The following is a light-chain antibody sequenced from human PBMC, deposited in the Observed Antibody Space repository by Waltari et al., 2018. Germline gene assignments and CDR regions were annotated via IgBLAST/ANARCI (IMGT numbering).Light chain of an antibody. Sequence: QSALTQPASVSGSPGQSITISCTGTSSDVGGYNYVSWYQQHPGKAPKLMIYEVSNRPSGVSNRFSGSKSGNTASLTISRLQAEDEADYYCSSYTSSSTLGVFGGGTKLTVL. CDR1: SSDVGGYNY. J-gene: IGLJ3*02. CDR2: EVS. V-gene: IGLV2-14*01. CDR3: SSYTSSSTLGV.